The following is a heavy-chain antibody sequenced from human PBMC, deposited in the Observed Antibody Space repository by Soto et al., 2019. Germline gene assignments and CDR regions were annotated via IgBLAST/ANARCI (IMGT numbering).Heavy chain of an antibody. CDR1: GGTFSSYA. D-gene: IGHD6-13*01. V-gene: IGHV1-69*13. CDR3: ARKVVVAAAGTYYYYMDV. Sequence: SVKVSCKASGGTFSSYAISWVRQAPGQGLEWMGGIIPIFGTANYAQKFQGRVTITADESTSTAYMELSSLRSEDTAVYYCARKVVVAAAGTYYYYMDVWGKGTTVTVSS. CDR2: IIPIFGTA. J-gene: IGHJ6*03.